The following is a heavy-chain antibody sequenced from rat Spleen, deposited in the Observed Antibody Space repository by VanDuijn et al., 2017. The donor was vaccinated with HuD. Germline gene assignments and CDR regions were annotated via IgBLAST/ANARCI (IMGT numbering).Heavy chain of an antibody. Sequence: EVHLVESGGGLVQPGRSLKLSCVASGFTVNNYWMTWIRQAPGKGLEWLPSISNTGDSTYYPDSVKGRFTISRDNAKSTLYLQMNSLRSEDTATYYCTRDWDYWGQGVMVTVSS. J-gene: IGHJ2*01. CDR2: ISNTGDST. CDR3: TRDWDY. CDR1: GFTVNNYW. V-gene: IGHV5-31*01.